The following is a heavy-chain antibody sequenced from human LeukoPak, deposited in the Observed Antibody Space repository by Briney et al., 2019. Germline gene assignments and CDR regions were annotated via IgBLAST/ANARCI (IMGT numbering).Heavy chain of an antibody. CDR1: GGSISSYY. J-gene: IGHJ3*02. Sequence: SETLSLTCTVSGGSISSYYWSWIRQPPGKGLEWIGYIYYSGSTNYNPSLKGRVTISVDTSKNQFSLKLSSVTAADTAVYYCAKTLDLENDAFDIWGQGTMVTVSS. V-gene: IGHV4-59*08. D-gene: IGHD3-3*01. CDR2: IYYSGST. CDR3: AKTLDLENDAFDI.